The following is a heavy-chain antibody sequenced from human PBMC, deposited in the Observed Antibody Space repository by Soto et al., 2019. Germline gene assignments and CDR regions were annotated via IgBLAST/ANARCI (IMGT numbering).Heavy chain of an antibody. CDR1: GFTFSSYA. CDR3: AKSAAYDFWRGYYTGENWYFDL. D-gene: IGHD3-3*01. CDR2: ISGSGGST. Sequence: EVQLLESGGGLVQPGGSLRLSCAASGFTFSSYAMSWVHQAPGKGLEWVSGISGSGGSTYYADSVKGRFTISRDNSKNTLYLQMNSLRAEDTALYYCAKSAAYDFWRGYYTGENWYFDLWGRGTLVTVSS. J-gene: IGHJ2*01. V-gene: IGHV3-23*01.